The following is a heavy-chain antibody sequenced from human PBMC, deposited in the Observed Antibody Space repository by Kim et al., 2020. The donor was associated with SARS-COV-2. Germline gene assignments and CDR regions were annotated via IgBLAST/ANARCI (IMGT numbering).Heavy chain of an antibody. Sequence: GGSLRLSCAASGFTFSSYGLHWVRQAPGKGLEWVAVIWYDGSNKFYADSVKGRFIISRDNSKNTLYLQMNSLRAEDTAVYYCARDITMVRGVMDVWGQGTTVTVSS. CDR1: GFTFSSYG. V-gene: IGHV3-33*01. CDR3: ARDITMVRGVMDV. J-gene: IGHJ6*02. CDR2: IWYDGSNK. D-gene: IGHD3-10*01.